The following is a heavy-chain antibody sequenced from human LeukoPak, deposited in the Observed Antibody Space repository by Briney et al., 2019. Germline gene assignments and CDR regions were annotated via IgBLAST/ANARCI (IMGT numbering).Heavy chain of an antibody. J-gene: IGHJ6*02. CDR3: ARDPYYYYGMDV. V-gene: IGHV4-59*12. Sequence: SGTLSLTCTVSGGSISSYYWSWIRQPPGKGLEWIGYIYYSGSTNYNPSLKSRVTVSVDTSKNQFSLQLNSVTPEDTAVYYCARDPYYYYGMDVWGQGTTVTVSS. CDR2: IYYSGST. CDR1: GGSISSYY.